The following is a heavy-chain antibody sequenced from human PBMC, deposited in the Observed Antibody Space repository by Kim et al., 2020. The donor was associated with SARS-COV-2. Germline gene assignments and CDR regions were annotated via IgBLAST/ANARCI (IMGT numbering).Heavy chain of an antibody. D-gene: IGHD6-19*01. CDR2: IYTSGST. CDR3: ARDLGPSIAVATPGGV. J-gene: IGHJ4*02. CDR1: GGSISSYY. Sequence: SETLSLTCTVSGGSISSYYWSWIRQPAGKGLEWIGRIYTSGSTNYNPSLKSRVTMSVDTSKNQFSLKLSSVTAADTAVYYCARDLGPSIAVATPGGVWGQGTLVTVSS. V-gene: IGHV4-4*07.